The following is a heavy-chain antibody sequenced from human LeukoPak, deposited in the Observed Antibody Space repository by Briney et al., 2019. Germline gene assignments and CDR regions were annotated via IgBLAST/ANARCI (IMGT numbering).Heavy chain of an antibody. D-gene: IGHD4-17*01. CDR1: GFTFSSYG. Sequence: PGGSLRLSCAASGFTFSSYGMHWVRQAPGKGLEWVAIISYDGSNEYYADSVKGRFTISRDNAKNSLYLQMNSLRAEDTAVYYCARDDYGGIDYWGQGTLVTVSS. J-gene: IGHJ4*02. CDR2: ISYDGSNE. V-gene: IGHV3-30*12. CDR3: ARDDYGGIDY.